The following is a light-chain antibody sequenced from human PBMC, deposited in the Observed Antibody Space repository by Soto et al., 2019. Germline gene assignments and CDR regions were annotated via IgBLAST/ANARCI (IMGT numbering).Light chain of an antibody. CDR3: CSYAGAYYL. V-gene: IGLV2-11*01. CDR2: DVS. CDR1: SSDVGGYDY. J-gene: IGLJ1*01. Sequence: ALTQPRSVSGSPGQSVTISCTGTSSDVGGYDYVSWYQQHPGKAPKLMIYDVSKRPSGVPDRFSGSKSGNTASLTISGLQAEDEADYFCCSYAGAYYLFGIGPQVTV.